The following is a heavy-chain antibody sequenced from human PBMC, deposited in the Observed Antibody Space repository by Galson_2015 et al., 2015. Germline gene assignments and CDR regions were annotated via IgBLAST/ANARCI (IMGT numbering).Heavy chain of an antibody. CDR3: ARDAPRITMIVVGGDAFDI. V-gene: IGHV1-3*01. J-gene: IGHJ3*02. Sequence: SVKVSCKASGYTFTSYAMHWVRQAPGQRLEWMGWINAGNGNTKYSHKFQGRVTITRDTPASTAYMELSSLRSEDTAVYYCARDAPRITMIVVGGDAFDIWGQGTMVTVSS. CDR2: INAGNGNT. CDR1: GYTFTSYA. D-gene: IGHD3-22*01.